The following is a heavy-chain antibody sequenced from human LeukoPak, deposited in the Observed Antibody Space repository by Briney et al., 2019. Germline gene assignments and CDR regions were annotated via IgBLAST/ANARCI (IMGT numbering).Heavy chain of an antibody. CDR3: ARGGAHTYVYTFDI. V-gene: IGHV3-53*01. CDR2: IYSGGSA. J-gene: IGHJ3*02. Sequence: GGSLRLSCAASGFTVTTNYMSWVRQAPGKGLEWVSVIYSGGSAYYTDSVKGRFTIPRDNSKNTLYLQMNSLRAEDTAMYYCARGGAHTYVYTFDIWGQGTMVTVSS. CDR1: GFTVTTNY. D-gene: IGHD3-16*01.